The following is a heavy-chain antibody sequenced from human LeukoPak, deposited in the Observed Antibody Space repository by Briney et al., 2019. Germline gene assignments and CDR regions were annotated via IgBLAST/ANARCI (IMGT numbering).Heavy chain of an antibody. CDR1: GGSISSSNYY. V-gene: IGHV4-61*02. Sequence: SETLSLTCSVSGGSISSSNYYWRWIRQPAGNGLEWIGRIYTSESTNYNPSLKSRVTISVDTSRNQFSLKLSSVTAADTAVYYCARGLWFGDENPPYFDYWGQGILVTVSS. CDR2: IYTSEST. J-gene: IGHJ4*02. D-gene: IGHD3-10*01. CDR3: ARGLWFGDENPPYFDY.